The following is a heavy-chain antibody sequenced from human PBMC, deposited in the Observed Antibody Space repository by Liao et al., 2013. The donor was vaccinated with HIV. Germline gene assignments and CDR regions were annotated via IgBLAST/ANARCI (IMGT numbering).Heavy chain of an antibody. J-gene: IGHJ4*02. CDR1: GGSINSGPYY. V-gene: IGHV4-30-4*08. D-gene: IGHD3-22*01. CDR3: AREGFYDSSGYSDY. CDR2: IYYSGST. Sequence: QVQLQESGPGLAKPSQTLSLTCTVSGGSINSGPYYWSWIRQPAGKGLEWIGYIYYSGSTYYNPSLKSRVTISVDTSKNQFSLKLSSVTAADTAVYYCAREGFYDSSGYSDYWGQGTLVTVSS.